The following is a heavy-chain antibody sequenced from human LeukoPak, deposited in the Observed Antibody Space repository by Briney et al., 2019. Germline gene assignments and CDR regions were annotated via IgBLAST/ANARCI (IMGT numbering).Heavy chain of an antibody. D-gene: IGHD6-19*01. CDR2: IYHSGTT. Sequence: SDTLSLTCAVSGYSISSSSWWGWIRQPPGKGLEWIAYIYHSGTTYYNPSLKSRVTISVDTSKNQFSLKLSSVTAADTAVYYCARLGVYSSGWYNHHWFDPWGQGTLVTVSS. CDR1: GYSISSSSW. J-gene: IGHJ5*02. CDR3: ARLGVYSSGWYNHHWFDP. V-gene: IGHV4-28*01.